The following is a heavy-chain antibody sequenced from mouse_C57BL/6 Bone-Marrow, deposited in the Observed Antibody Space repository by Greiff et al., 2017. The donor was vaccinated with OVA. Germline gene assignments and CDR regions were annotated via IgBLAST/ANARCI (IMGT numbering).Heavy chain of an antibody. CDR3: ARDKGTTVVDWYFDV. V-gene: IGHV5-16*01. CDR1: GFTFSDYY. Sequence: EVKLVESEGGLVQPGRSMKLSCTASGFTFSDYYMAWVRQVPEKGLEWVANINYDGSSTYYLDSLKSRFIISRDNAKNILYLQMSSLKSEDTATYYCARDKGTTVVDWYFDVWGTGTTVTVSS. J-gene: IGHJ1*03. CDR2: INYDGSST. D-gene: IGHD1-1*01.